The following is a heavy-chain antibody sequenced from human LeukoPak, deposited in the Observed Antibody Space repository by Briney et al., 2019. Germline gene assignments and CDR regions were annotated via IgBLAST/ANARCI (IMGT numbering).Heavy chain of an antibody. CDR3: ARAPGRGLGIDC. CDR1: GFTVSSHY. J-gene: IGHJ4*02. D-gene: IGHD3-10*01. V-gene: IGHV3-53*01. CDR2: IYSGGST. Sequence: GGALRLSCAASGFTVSSHYMSWVRQAPGKGLEWVAVIYSGGSTYYADSVKGGFTISRDNSENTLYLQMNSLRAEDTAVYYCARAPGRGLGIDCWGQGTLVTVSS.